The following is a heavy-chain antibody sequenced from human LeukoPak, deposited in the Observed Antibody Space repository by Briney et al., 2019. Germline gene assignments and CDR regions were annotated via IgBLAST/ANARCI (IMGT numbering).Heavy chain of an antibody. CDR1: GFSLGSYN. J-gene: IGHJ4*02. D-gene: IGHD5-12*01. V-gene: IGHV3-21*06. Sequence: GGSLRLSCAACGFSLGSYNMNWVRQAPGKGLEWVSSISKTNKYINYADSVKGRFTISRDNAKNALYLQMSSLRAEDTAVYYCAREHSAYGLFCFDSWGQGPLVTVAS. CDR2: ISKTNKYI. CDR3: AREHSAYGLFCFDS.